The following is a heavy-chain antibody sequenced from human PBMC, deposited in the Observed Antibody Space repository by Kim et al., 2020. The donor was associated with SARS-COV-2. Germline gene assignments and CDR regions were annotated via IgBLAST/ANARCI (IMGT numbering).Heavy chain of an antibody. CDR3: ATNTYYYDSSGYYYPFDY. Sequence: GGSLRLSCAASGFTFSSYAMSWVRQAPGKGLEWVSAISGSGGSTYYADSVKGRFTISRDNSENTLYLQMNSLRAEDTAVYYCATNTYYYDSSGYYYPFDYWGQGTLVTVSS. CDR1: GFTFSSYA. V-gene: IGHV3-23*01. CDR2: ISGSGGST. J-gene: IGHJ4*02. D-gene: IGHD3-22*01.